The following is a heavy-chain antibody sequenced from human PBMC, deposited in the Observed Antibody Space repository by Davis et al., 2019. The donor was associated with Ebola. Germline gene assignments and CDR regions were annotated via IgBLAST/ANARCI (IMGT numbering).Heavy chain of an antibody. CDR1: GGTFSSYA. CDR2: IIPIFGTA. CDR3: ARVGTTVTTFDY. V-gene: IGHV1-69*06. Sequence: AASVKVSCKASGGTFSSYAISWVRQAPGQGLEWMGGIIPIFGTANYAQKFQGRVTITADKSTSTAYMELSSLRSEDTAVYYCARVGTTVTTFDYWGQGTLVTVSS. D-gene: IGHD4-17*01. J-gene: IGHJ4*02.